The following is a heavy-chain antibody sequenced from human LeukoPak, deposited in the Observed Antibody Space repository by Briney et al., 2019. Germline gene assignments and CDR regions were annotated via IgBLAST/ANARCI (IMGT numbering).Heavy chain of an antibody. V-gene: IGHV1-8*01. Sequence: ASVKVSCKTSGCTFTNYDINWVRQATGQGLEWMGWMNPNSGDTGYAHKFQGRVTMTANTSINAAYMELSSLRSEDTAVYYCARMHYYDSGGSNWFDPWGQGTLVTVSS. CDR3: ARMHYYDSGGSNWFDP. D-gene: IGHD3-10*01. J-gene: IGHJ5*02. CDR1: GCTFTNYD. CDR2: MNPNSGDT.